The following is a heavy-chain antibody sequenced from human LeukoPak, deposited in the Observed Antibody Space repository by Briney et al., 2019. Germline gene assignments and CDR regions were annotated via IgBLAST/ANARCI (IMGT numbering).Heavy chain of an antibody. CDR2: INPNSGGT. D-gene: IGHD5-18*01. J-gene: IGHJ4*02. Sequence: PAASVKVSCKASGYTFTGYYMHWVRQAPGQGLEWMGWINPNSGGTNYAQKLQGRVTMTTDTSTSTAYMELRSLRSDDTAVYYCARDVYSYDPLDYWGQGTLVTVSS. CDR3: ARDVYSYDPLDY. V-gene: IGHV1-2*02. CDR1: GYTFTGYY.